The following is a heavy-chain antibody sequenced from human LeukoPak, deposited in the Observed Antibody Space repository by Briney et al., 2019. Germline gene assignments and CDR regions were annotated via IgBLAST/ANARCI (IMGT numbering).Heavy chain of an antibody. D-gene: IGHD3-22*01. CDR1: GFTFNNAW. CDR2: IKSKTDGGTT. CDR3: TTTPPKRYYYDSSGRIGGDAFDI. V-gene: IGHV3-15*01. Sequence: PGGSLRLSCAASGFTFNNAWMSWVRQAPGKGLEWVGRIKSKTDGGTTDYAAPVKGRFTISRDDSKNTLYLQMNSLKTEDTAVYYCTTTPPKRYYYDSSGRIGGDAFDIWGQGTMVTVSS. J-gene: IGHJ3*02.